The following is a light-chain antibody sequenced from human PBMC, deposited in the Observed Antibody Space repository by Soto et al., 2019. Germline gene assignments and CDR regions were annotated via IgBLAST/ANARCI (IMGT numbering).Light chain of an antibody. CDR2: EVS. CDR3: GSFAGNNNLV. J-gene: IGLJ2*01. Sequence: QSALTQPPSAPGSPGQSVTISCTGTSSDVGGYNYVSSYQQHPGKAPKLMISEVSKRPSGVPDRFSGPKSGNTASLTVSGLQAEDEADYYFGSFAGNNNLVFGGGTKLTV. V-gene: IGLV2-8*01. CDR1: SSDVGGYNY.